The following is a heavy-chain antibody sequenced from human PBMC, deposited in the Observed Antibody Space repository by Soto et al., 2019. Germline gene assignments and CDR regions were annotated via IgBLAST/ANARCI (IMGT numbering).Heavy chain of an antibody. CDR3: AHSRRRPSCRAGNFYHSDS. J-gene: IGHJ4*02. CDR1: GFSVSADAVG. V-gene: IGHV2-5*02. Sequence: QITLRESGPSLVRPTQTLTLTCSCSGFSVSADAVGVGWFRQPPGKAPEWLAIVYWDDDTLYSPSLKSRLTITKDTFRNLVFSTMTDVDHEDTATYCCAHSRRRPSCRAGNFYHSDSWGQGTLVTVSS. CDR2: VYWDDDT. D-gene: IGHD1-1*01.